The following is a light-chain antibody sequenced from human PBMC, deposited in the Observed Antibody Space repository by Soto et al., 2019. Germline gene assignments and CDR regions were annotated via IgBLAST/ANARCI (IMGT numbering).Light chain of an antibody. CDR1: QSVKGNY. J-gene: IGKJ1*01. CDR2: GTS. V-gene: IGKV3-20*01. Sequence: LTHSPFTLSLSPGERSTLSCRASQSVKGNYLAWYQQKPGQAPRLLIYGTSSRATGIPDRFSGSGSGKELTLTISRMEPEDFEVYYCQKCGRLKGTFGQGNKVDIK. CDR3: QKCGRLKGT.